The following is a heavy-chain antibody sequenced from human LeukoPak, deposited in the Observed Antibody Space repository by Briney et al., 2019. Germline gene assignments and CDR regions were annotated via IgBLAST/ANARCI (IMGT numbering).Heavy chain of an antibody. CDR1: GGSFSSYV. D-gene: IGHD2-15*01. CDR2: MNPNSGNT. J-gene: IGHJ5*02. Sequence: ASVKVSCKASGGSFSSYVITWVRQAPGQGLEWMGWMNPNSGNTVYAQKFQGRVTMTRDTSISTAYMELSSLRSEDTAMYYCARKNYCSGGSCYSRGWFDPWGQGTLVTVSS. CDR3: ARKNYCSGGSCYSRGWFDP. V-gene: IGHV1-8*01.